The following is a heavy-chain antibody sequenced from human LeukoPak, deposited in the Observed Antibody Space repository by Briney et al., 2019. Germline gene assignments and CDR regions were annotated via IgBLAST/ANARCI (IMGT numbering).Heavy chain of an antibody. CDR3: ARGQRGHFDY. V-gene: IGHV4-34*01. Sequence: TSETLSLTCAVYGGSFSGYYWSWIRQPPGKGLEWIGEINHSGSTNYNPSLKSRVTISVDTSKNQFFLKLSSVTAADTAVYYCARGQRGHFDYWGQGTLVTAYS. CDR1: GGSFSGYY. J-gene: IGHJ4*01. CDR2: INHSGST.